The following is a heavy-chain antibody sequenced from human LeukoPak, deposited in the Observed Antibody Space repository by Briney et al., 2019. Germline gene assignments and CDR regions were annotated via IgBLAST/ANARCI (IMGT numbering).Heavy chain of an antibody. CDR1: GGSISSGSYY. D-gene: IGHD3-3*01. CDR2: IYTSGST. J-gene: IGHJ6*03. V-gene: IGHV4-61*02. Sequence: PSETLSLTCTVSGGSISSGSYYWSWIRQPAGKGLEWIGRIYTSGSTNYNPSLKSRVTISVDTSKNQFSLKLSSVTAADTAVYYCARGPEWLNYMDVWGKGTTVTVSS. CDR3: ARGPEWLNYMDV.